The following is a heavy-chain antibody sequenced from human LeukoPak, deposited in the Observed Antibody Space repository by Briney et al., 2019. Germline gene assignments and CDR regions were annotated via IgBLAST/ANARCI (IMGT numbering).Heavy chain of an antibody. CDR3: ARHGYSSSWYGTKFDY. D-gene: IGHD6-13*01. J-gene: IGHJ4*02. Sequence: GGSLRLSCAASGFTFSDYYMSWIRQAPGKGLEWVSYISSSGSTIYYADSVKGRFTISRDNAKNSLYLQMNSLRAEDTAVYYCARHGYSSSWYGTKFDYWGQGTLVTVSS. CDR2: ISSSGSTI. V-gene: IGHV3-11*04. CDR1: GFTFSDYY.